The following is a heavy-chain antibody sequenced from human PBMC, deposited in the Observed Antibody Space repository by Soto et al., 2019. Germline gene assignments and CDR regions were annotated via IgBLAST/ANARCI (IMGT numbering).Heavy chain of an antibody. CDR2: IISSISTI. J-gene: IGHJ4*02. Sequence: WGALRLSCAASGFTCSSYSINRFRQAPGKGLEGVSYIISSISTIYDSDSLKGRFTISRDNAKNSLYLQMNSLRDEDTAVYYCARDHYYGSGSFYYFDYWGQGTLVNVSS. CDR1: GFTCSSYS. CDR3: ARDHYYGSGSFYYFDY. D-gene: IGHD3-10*01. V-gene: IGHV3-48*02.